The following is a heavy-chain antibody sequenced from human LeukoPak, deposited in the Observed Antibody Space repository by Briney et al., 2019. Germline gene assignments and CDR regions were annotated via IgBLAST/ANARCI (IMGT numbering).Heavy chain of an antibody. D-gene: IGHD1-1*01. J-gene: IGHJ5*01. Sequence: SQTLSLTCAVSGDSVSSDSAAWNWIRQSPSRGLEWLGRTYYRSKWYNDYSAFVKSRIIINPDTSKNQFSLQLNSVTPEDTAVYYCARAVAGTEGWFNSWGQGTLVTVSS. CDR2: TYYRSKWYN. CDR3: ARAVAGTEGWFNS. V-gene: IGHV6-1*01. CDR1: GDSVSSDSAA.